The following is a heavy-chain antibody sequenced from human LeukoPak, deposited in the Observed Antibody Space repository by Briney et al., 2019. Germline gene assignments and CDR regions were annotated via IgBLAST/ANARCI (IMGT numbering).Heavy chain of an antibody. CDR1: GYSFVLYG. CDR2: NSTFNNYT. CDR3: ARDEDYGIFVNIDY. J-gene: IGHJ4*02. Sequence: ASVKVSCKASGYSFVLYGISWVRQAPGQGPEWMGWNSTFNNYTQHAQKFQDRLTMTTDTSTSSAYMELRSLTSHDTAVYYCARDEDYGIFVNIDYWGQGTLVTVSS. V-gene: IGHV1-18*01. D-gene: IGHD4/OR15-4a*01.